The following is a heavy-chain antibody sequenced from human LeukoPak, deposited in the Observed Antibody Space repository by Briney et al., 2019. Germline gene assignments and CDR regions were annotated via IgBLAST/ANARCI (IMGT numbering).Heavy chain of an antibody. CDR2: IYSGGST. V-gene: IGHV3-66*01. CDR1: GFTFSSYA. CDR3: ARSDYYYYYGMDV. J-gene: IGHJ6*02. Sequence: GGSLRLSCAASGFTFSSYAMSWVRQAPGKGLEWVSVIYSGGSTYYADSVKGRFTISRGNSKNTLYLQMNSLRAEDTAVYYCARSDYYYYYGMDVWGQGTTVTVSS.